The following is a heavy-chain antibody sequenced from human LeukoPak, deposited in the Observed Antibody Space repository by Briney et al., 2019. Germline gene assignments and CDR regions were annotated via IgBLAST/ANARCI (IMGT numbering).Heavy chain of an antibody. CDR1: GGSISNRNYY. CDR3: AKNGQSGFSFDP. D-gene: IGHD1-26*01. Sequence: SETLSLTCTVSGGSISNRNYYWSWIRQPPGKGLEWIGEGGNSGGTKFNPSLKSRVTISADTSKNQFSLKLSSVTAADTAVYYCAKNGQSGFSFDPWGQGTLVTVSS. V-gene: IGHV4-39*07. CDR2: GGNSGGT. J-gene: IGHJ5*02.